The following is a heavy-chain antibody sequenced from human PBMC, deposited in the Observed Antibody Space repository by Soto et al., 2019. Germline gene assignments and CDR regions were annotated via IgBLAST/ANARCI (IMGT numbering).Heavy chain of an antibody. Sequence: ASVKVSCKASGYTFTSYDINWVRQATGQGLEWMGRMNPTSGNTGYAPKFQGRVTMTRNTSITTAYMELSSLRSEDTAVYYCARSYDFWSHQFHHWGQGTLVTVSS. J-gene: IGHJ1*01. D-gene: IGHD3-3*01. CDR3: ARSYDFWSHQFHH. CDR1: GYTFTSYD. V-gene: IGHV1-8*01. CDR2: MNPTSGNT.